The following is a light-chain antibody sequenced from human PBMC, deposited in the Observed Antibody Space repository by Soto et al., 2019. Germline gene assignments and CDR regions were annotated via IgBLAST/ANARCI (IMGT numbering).Light chain of an antibody. CDR1: QSLLHSNGYNY. V-gene: IGKV2-28*01. Sequence: DIVMTQSPLSLPVTPGEPASISCRSSQSLLHSNGYNYLDWYLQKPGQSPQLLISLGSNRASWVPDRFSGSGSGTDFTLKISRVEAEDVGVYYCMQALQTPWTFGQGTKVDIK. J-gene: IGKJ1*01. CDR3: MQALQTPWT. CDR2: LGS.